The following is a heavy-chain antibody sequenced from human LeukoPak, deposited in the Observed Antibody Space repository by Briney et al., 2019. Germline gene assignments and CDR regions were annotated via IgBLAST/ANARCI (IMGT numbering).Heavy chain of an antibody. CDR3: AKNVGLRLTPGH. J-gene: IGHJ4*02. CDR1: GFTFSSYG. CDR2: IRYDGSNK. Sequence: PGGSLRLSCAASGFTFSSYGMHWVRQAPGKGLEWVAFIRYDGSNKYYADSVKGRFTISRDNSKNTLYLQMNSLRAEDTAVYYCAKNVGLRLTPGHWGQGTLVTVSS. V-gene: IGHV3-30*02. D-gene: IGHD3-3*01.